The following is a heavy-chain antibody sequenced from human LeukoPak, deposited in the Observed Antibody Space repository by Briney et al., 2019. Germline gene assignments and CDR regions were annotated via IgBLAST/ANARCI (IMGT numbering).Heavy chain of an antibody. Sequence: SETLSLTCTVSGGSISSYYWSWIRQPPGKGLEWIGYIYYSGSTYYNPSLKSRVTISVDTSKNQFSLKLSSVTAADTAVYYCARHALVVPHLSQSFDPWGQGTLVTVSS. CDR3: ARHALVVPHLSQSFDP. V-gene: IGHV4-59*04. CDR2: IYYSGST. CDR1: GGSISSYY. J-gene: IGHJ5*02. D-gene: IGHD2-21*01.